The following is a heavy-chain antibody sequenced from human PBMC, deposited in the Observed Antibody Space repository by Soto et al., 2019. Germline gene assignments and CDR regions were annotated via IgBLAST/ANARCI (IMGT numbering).Heavy chain of an antibody. CDR1: GFTFSSYA. D-gene: IGHD3-3*01. J-gene: IGHJ4*02. CDR2: ISGSGGST. V-gene: IGHV3-23*01. CDR3: AGTYYDFWSGFPIFDY. Sequence: PGGSLRLSCAASGFTFSSYAMSWVRQAPGKGLEWVSAISGSGGSTYYADSVKGRFTISRDNSKNTLYLQMNSLRAEDTAVYYCAGTYYDFWSGFPIFDYWGQGTLVTVSS.